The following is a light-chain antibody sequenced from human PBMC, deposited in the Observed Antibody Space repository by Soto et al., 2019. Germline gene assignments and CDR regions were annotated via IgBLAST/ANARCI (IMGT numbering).Light chain of an antibody. CDR3: SSYTSGSTPNV. Sequence: QSVLTQPASVSGSPGQSITISCTGTRSDFGGYNYVSWYQQHPDKAPKLMIYDVSNRPSGVSNRFSGSKSGNTASLTISGLQAEDEADYYCSSYTSGSTPNVFGTGTKVTVL. V-gene: IGLV2-14*01. CDR1: RSDFGGYNY. CDR2: DVS. J-gene: IGLJ1*01.